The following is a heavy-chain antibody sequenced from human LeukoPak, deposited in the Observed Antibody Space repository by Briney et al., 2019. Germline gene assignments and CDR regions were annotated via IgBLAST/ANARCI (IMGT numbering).Heavy chain of an antibody. J-gene: IGHJ2*01. Sequence: GGSLRLSCAASGFTFSSYWMNWARQAPGKGLEWVASINHNGNVNYYVDSVKGRFTISRDNSKNTLFLQVSSLRHDDTAIYYCARDAPDPYWYFDLWGRGTLVTVSS. CDR1: GFTFSSYW. CDR2: INHNGNVN. CDR3: ARDAPDPYWYFDL. V-gene: IGHV3-7*01.